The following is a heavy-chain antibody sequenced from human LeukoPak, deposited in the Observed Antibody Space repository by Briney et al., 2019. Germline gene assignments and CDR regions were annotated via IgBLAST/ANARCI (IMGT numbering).Heavy chain of an antibody. CDR1: GNSISSGDYY. Sequence: SQTLSLTCTVSGNSISSGDYYWSWIRQPPGKGLEWIGYIHDSGSSDYNPALKSRVSISVDASKNQFSLKLTSVTAADTAVYFCVSRADWFDPWGPGTLVTVSS. V-gene: IGHV4-30-4*01. CDR3: VSRADWFDP. CDR2: IHDSGSS. J-gene: IGHJ5*02.